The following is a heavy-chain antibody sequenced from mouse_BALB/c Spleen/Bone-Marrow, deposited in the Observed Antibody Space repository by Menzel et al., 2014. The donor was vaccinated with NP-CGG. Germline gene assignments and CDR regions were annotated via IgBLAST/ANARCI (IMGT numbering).Heavy chain of an antibody. J-gene: IGHJ3*01. V-gene: IGHV1-80*01. CDR2: IYPGDDDT. D-gene: IGHD1-1*01. Sequence: QVQLQQSGAELVRPGSSVKISCKASGYAFSRSWMNWVKQRPGQGLEWIGQIYPGDDDTNYSGKFKGRATLTADKSSDTAYMQLSSLTSEDSAVYFCARSTPLAYWGQGTLVTVSA. CDR1: GYAFSRSW. CDR3: ARSTPLAY.